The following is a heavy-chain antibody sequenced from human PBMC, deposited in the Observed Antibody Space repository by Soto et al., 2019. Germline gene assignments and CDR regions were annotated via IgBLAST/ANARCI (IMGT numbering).Heavy chain of an antibody. V-gene: IGHV3-30-3*01. J-gene: IGHJ6*02. D-gene: IGHD3-16*01. CDR1: GFTFSSYA. CDR2: ISYDGSNK. Sequence: QVQLVESGGGVVQPGRSLRLSCAASGFTFSSYAMHWVRQAPGKGLEWVAVISYDGSNKYYADSVKGRFTISRDNSKNTLYLQMNSLRAEDTAVYYCAREARVLALGGRGYSYYGMDVWGQGTTVTVSS. CDR3: AREARVLALGGRGYSYYGMDV.